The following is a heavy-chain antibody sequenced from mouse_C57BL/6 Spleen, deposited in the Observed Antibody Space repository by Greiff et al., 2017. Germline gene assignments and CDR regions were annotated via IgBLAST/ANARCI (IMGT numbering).Heavy chain of an antibody. CDR3: ARKTDWDVGYFDD. CDR1: GFSLTSYG. CDR2: IWSGGST. V-gene: IGHV2-2*01. Sequence: QVQLQQSGPGLVQPSQRLSITCTVSGFSLTSYGVHWVRQSPGKGLEWLGVIWSGGSTDYNAAFISRLSISKDNSKSQVFFKMNSMQADDTARYYCARKTDWDVGYFDDWGQGTTLTVSS. D-gene: IGHD4-1*01. J-gene: IGHJ2*01.